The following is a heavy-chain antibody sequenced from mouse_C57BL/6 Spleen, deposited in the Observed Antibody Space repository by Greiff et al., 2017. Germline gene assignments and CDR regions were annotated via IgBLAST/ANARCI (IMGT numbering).Heavy chain of an antibody. D-gene: IGHD1-1*01. Sequence: VQLVESGPELVKPGASVKISCKASGYAFSSSWMNWVKQRPGKGLEWIGRICPGDGDTNYNGKFKGKATLTADKSSSTTYMQLSSLTSEDSAVYYCATAYGSNYFDYWGQGTTLTVSS. CDR1: GYAFSSSW. CDR2: ICPGDGDT. J-gene: IGHJ2*01. V-gene: IGHV1-82*01. CDR3: ATAYGSNYFDY.